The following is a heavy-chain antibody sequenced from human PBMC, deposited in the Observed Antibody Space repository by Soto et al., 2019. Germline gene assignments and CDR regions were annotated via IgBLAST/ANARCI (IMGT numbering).Heavy chain of an antibody. CDR1: GYTFTSYY. J-gene: IGHJ3*02. V-gene: IGHV1-46*01. D-gene: IGHD2-15*01. CDR3: ARDWLVVVAATATFDAFDI. Sequence: GASVKVSCKASGYTFTSYYMHWVRQAPGQGLEWMGIINPSGGSTSYAQKFQGRVTMTRDTSTSTVYMELSSLRSEDTAVYYCARDWLVVVAATATFDAFDIWGQGTMVTVSS. CDR2: INPSGGST.